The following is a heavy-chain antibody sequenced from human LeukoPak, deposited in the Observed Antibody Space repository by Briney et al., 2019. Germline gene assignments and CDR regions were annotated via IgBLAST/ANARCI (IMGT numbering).Heavy chain of an antibody. D-gene: IGHD5-18*01. CDR3: ARGKVGYSYGYYYYYMDV. V-gene: IGHV4-59*01. J-gene: IGHJ6*03. Sequence: SETLSLTCTVSGGPISSYYWSWIRQPPGKGLEWIGYIYYSGSTNYNPSLKSRVTISVDTSKNQFSLKLSSVTAADTAVYYCARGKVGYSYGYYYYYMDVWGKGTTVTVSS. CDR2: IYYSGST. CDR1: GGPISSYY.